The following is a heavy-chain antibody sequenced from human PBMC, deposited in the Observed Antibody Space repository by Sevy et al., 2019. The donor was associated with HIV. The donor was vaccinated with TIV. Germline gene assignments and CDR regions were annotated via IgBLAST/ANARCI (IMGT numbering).Heavy chain of an antibody. Sequence: SETLSLTCTVSGYSISSGYYWGWIRQPPGKGLEWIGSIYHSGSTYYNPSLKSRVTISVDTSKNQFSLKLSSVTAADTAGYYCARESIGPYSSGWYGQMEYKVGVDYWGQGTLVTVSS. CDR1: GYSISSGYY. J-gene: IGHJ4*02. V-gene: IGHV4-38-2*02. CDR3: ARESIGPYSSGWYGQMEYKVGVDY. D-gene: IGHD6-19*01. CDR2: IYHSGST.